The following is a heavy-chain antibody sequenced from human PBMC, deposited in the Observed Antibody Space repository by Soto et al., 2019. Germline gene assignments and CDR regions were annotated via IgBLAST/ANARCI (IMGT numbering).Heavy chain of an antibody. J-gene: IGHJ6*03. CDR3: ATHPSSSWAYYYYMDV. CDR2: IYYSGST. Sequence: SEMLSLTCTVSGGSISSSSYYWGWIRQPPGKGLEWIGSIYYSGSTYYNSSLKSRVTISVDTSKNQFSLKLSSVTAADTAVYYCATHPSSSWAYYYYMDVWGKGTTVTVSS. CDR1: GGSISSSSYY. V-gene: IGHV4-39*01. D-gene: IGHD6-6*01.